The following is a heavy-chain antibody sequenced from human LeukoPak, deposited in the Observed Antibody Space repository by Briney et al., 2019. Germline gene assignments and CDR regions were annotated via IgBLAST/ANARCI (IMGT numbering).Heavy chain of an antibody. D-gene: IGHD5-18*01. CDR1: GFTFDEYG. CDR3: ARGGYSYGYAGVSPHYMAF. V-gene: IGHV3-20*04. Sequence: GGSLRLSCEASGFTFDEYGMNWVRQSPGKGLEWVSGINWDGASTIYADTVQGRFTISRDNAKNSLFLQMSSLRAEDTALYFCARGGYSYGYAGVSPHYMAFWGKGTTVTVSS. CDR2: INWDGAST. J-gene: IGHJ6*03.